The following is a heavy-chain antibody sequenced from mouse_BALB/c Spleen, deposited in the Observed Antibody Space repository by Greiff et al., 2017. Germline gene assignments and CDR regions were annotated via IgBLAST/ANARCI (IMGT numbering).Heavy chain of an antibody. CDR2: ISDGGSYT. J-gene: IGHJ3*01. Sequence: EVQRVESGGGLVKPGGSLKLSCAASGFTFSDYYMYWVRQTPEKRLEWVATISDGGSYTYYPDSVKGRFTISRDNAKNNLYLQMSSLKSEDTAMYYCARDRGIYDGYYGVYWGQGTLVTVSA. CDR3: ARDRGIYDGYYGVY. V-gene: IGHV5-4*02. CDR1: GFTFSDYY. D-gene: IGHD2-3*01.